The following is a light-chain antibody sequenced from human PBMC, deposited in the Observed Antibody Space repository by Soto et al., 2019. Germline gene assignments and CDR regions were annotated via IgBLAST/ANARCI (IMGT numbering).Light chain of an antibody. Sequence: QLVLTQSPSASASLGASVKLTCTLSSGHSSNNIAWHQQQPEKGPRYLMNLNSDGTYSKGDGSPDRFSASSSGAERYLTISNLQSEDEADYYCQTWGTGIVVFGGGTKLTVL. CDR1: SGHSSNN. CDR3: QTWGTGIVV. J-gene: IGLJ2*01. CDR2: LNSDGTY. V-gene: IGLV4-69*01.